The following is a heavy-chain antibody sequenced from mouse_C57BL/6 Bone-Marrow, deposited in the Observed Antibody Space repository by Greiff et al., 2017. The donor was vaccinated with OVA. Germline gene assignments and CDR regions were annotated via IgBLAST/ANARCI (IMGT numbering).Heavy chain of an antibody. CDR1: GYTFTSYW. Sequence: QVQLQQPGAELVRPGSSVKLSCKASGYTFTSYWMHWVKRRPIQGLEWIGNIDPSDSETHYNQKFKDKATLTVDKSSSTAYMQLSSLTSEDSAVYYCARGAYSNYVSYWGQGTLVTVSA. CDR3: ARGAYSNYVSY. J-gene: IGHJ3*01. D-gene: IGHD2-5*01. V-gene: IGHV1-52*01. CDR2: IDPSDSET.